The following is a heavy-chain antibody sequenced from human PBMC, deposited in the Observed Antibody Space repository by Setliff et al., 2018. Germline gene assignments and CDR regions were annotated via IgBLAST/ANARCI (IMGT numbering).Heavy chain of an antibody. Sequence: SVKVSCKASGYTFTSYDINWVRQAPGQGLEWMGGIIPIFGTANYAQKFQGRVTITADESTSTAYMELSSLRSEDTAVYYCASSRDYSYGPFGYWGQGTLVTVSS. D-gene: IGHD5-18*01. J-gene: IGHJ4*02. V-gene: IGHV1-69*13. CDR1: GYTFTSYD. CDR2: IIPIFGTA. CDR3: ASSRDYSYGPFGY.